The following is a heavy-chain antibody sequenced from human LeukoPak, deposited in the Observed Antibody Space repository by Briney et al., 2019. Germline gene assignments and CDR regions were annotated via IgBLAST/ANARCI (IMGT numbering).Heavy chain of an antibody. CDR1: GFTFSNYW. CDR2: IKHDGSEE. Sequence: GGSLRLSCAASGFTFSNYWMSWVRQAPGRGLEWVANIKHDGSEEYYVDSVKGRFTISRDNVKRSLNLQMNSVRVEDTAIYYCARVTVTRVFDIWGHGTMATVSS. CDR3: ARVTVTRVFDI. V-gene: IGHV3-7*04. J-gene: IGHJ3*02. D-gene: IGHD4-17*01.